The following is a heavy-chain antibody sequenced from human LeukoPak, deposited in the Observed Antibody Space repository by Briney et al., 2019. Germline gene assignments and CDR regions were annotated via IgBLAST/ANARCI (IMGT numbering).Heavy chain of an antibody. V-gene: IGHV3-23*01. CDR3: AKDLPPRDTAMGIVDY. J-gene: IGHJ4*02. D-gene: IGHD5-18*01. CDR2: ISGSGGST. Sequence: PGGSLRLSCAASGFTFSSYAMSWVRQAPGKGLEWVSAISGSGGSTYYADSVKGRFTISRDNSKNTRYLQMNRLRAEDTAVYYCAKDLPPRDTAMGIVDYWGQGTLVTVSS. CDR1: GFTFSSYA.